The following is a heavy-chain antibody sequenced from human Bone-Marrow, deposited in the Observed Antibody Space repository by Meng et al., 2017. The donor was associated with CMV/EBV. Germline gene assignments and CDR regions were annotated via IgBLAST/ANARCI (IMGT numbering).Heavy chain of an antibody. V-gene: IGHV4-4*02. J-gene: IGHJ5*02. CDR2: IFHSGST. Sequence: SQTLSLTCGVAGGSINGSDWWSWVRQPPGTGLEWIGEIFHSGSTNYNPPLKSRVTPSVDKCKNQFSLKLSSVPAADTAVFYCARAKRVAPWGQGTLVTVSS. CDR3: ARAKRVAP. CDR1: GGSINGSDW.